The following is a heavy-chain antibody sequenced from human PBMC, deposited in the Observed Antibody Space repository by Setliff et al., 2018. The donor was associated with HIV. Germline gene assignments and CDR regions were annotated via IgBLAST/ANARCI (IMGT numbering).Heavy chain of an antibody. Sequence: SETLSLTCTVSGGSISSSSYYWGWIRQPPGKGLEWIGSIYYSGSTYYNPSLKSRVTISVDTSKNQFSLKLSSVTAADTAVYYCARDGMRTRAFDYWGQGTLVTVSS. V-gene: IGHV4-39*02. CDR1: GGSISSSSYY. CDR3: ARDGMRTRAFDY. CDR2: IYYSGST. J-gene: IGHJ4*02.